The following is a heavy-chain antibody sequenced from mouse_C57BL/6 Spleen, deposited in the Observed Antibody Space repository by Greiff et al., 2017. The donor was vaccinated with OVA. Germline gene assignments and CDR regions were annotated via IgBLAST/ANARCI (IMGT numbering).Heavy chain of an antibody. CDR3: ARSLHYYGSSPYAMDY. V-gene: IGHV7-3*01. CDR1: GFTFTDYY. D-gene: IGHD1-1*01. Sequence: EVKLMESGGGLVQPGGSLSLSCAASGFTFTDYYMSWVRQPPGKALEWLGFIRNKANGYTTEYSASVKGRFTICRDNSQSILYLQMNALRAEDSATYYCARSLHYYGSSPYAMDYWGQGTSVTVSS. J-gene: IGHJ4*01. CDR2: IRNKANGYTT.